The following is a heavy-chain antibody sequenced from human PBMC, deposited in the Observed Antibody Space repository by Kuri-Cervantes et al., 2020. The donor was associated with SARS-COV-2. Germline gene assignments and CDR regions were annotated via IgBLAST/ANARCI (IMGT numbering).Heavy chain of an antibody. CDR2: ISAYNGNT. J-gene: IGHJ5*02. V-gene: IGHV1-18*01. CDR3: ARRPGSGSYEVKGWFDH. CDR1: GYTFTSYG. Sequence: ASVKVSCKASGYTFTSYGISWVRQAPGQGLEWMGWISAYNGNTNYAQKLQGRVTMTTDTSTSTAYMELRSLRSDDTAVYYCARRPGSGSYEVKGWFDHWGQGTLVTVSS. D-gene: IGHD3-10*01.